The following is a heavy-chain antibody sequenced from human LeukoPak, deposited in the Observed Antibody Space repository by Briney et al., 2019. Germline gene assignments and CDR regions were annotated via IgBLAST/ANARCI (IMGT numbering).Heavy chain of an antibody. J-gene: IGHJ4*02. D-gene: IGHD3-3*01. CDR1: GFSFSSYA. CDR2: INNNSGST. CDR3: AKGDLITIFY. V-gene: IGHV3-23*01. Sequence: GGSLRLSCAASGFSFSSYAMSWVRQAPGKGLEWVSAINNNSGSTYYADSVKGRFTISRDNSKNTLYLQMNSLRAEDTAVYYCAKGDLITIFYWGQGTLVTVSS.